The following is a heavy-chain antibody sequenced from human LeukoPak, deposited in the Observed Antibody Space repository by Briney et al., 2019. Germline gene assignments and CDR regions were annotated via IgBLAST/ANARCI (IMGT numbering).Heavy chain of an antibody. Sequence: GGSLRLSCAASGFTFSGSAMHWVRQASGKGLEWVGRIRSKANSYATAYAASVKGRFTISRDDSKNTAYLQMNSLKTEDTAVYYCTRLLGAAGDAEYFQHWGQGTLVTVSS. CDR2: IRSKANSYAT. D-gene: IGHD6-13*01. CDR1: GFTFSGSA. CDR3: TRLLGAAGDAEYFQH. J-gene: IGHJ1*01. V-gene: IGHV3-73*01.